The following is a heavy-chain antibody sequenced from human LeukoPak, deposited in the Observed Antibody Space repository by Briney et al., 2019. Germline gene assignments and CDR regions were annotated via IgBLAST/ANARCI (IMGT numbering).Heavy chain of an antibody. J-gene: IGHJ4*02. V-gene: IGHV3-48*03. CDR2: ISSSGSTI. CDR3: AVGVVITHFDY. CDR1: GFTFRSSA. D-gene: IGHD3-3*01. Sequence: GGSLRLSCAASGFTFRSSAMTWVRQAPGKGLEWVSYISSSGSTIYYADSVKGRFTISRANAKNSLYLQMNSLRAEDTAVYYCAVGVVITHFDYWGQGTLVTVSS.